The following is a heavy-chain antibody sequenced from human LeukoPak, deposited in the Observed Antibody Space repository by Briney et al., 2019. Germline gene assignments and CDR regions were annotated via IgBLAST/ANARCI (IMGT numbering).Heavy chain of an antibody. CDR2: INPNSGVT. Sequence: ASVKVSCKASGYTFTGYYIHWVRQAPGQGLEWMAWINPNSGVTNYAQNFQDRVTLTRDTSITTAYMELSSLRSDDTAVYYCTRSIHQHSWLDPWGQGTLVTVSS. V-gene: IGHV1-2*02. CDR3: TRSIHQHSWLDP. D-gene: IGHD1-26*01. J-gene: IGHJ5*02. CDR1: GYTFTGYY.